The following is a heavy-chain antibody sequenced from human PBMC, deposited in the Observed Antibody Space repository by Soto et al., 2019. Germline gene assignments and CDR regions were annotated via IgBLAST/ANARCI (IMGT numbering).Heavy chain of an antibody. CDR1: GGSISSYY. Sequence: PSETLSLTCTVSGGSISSYYWSWIRQPPGKGLEWIGYIYYSGSTNCNPSLKSRVTISVDTSKNQFSLKLRSVTAADTAVYFCASSNIAAAGFYYYGMDVWGRGTTVTVSS. D-gene: IGHD6-13*01. J-gene: IGHJ6*02. CDR3: ASSNIAAAGFYYYGMDV. V-gene: IGHV4-59*01. CDR2: IYYSGST.